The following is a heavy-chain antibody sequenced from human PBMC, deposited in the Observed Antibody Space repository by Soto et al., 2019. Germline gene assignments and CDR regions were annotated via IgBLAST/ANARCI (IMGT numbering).Heavy chain of an antibody. CDR3: AREVVPAAMRAYYYYGMDV. Sequence: SETLSLTCTVSDGSISTSDYYWGWIRQPPGKGLEWIASIYYSGITYYGPSLKSRVTISIDTSKNQFSLKLTSLTAADTAVYYCAREVVPAAMRAYYYYGMDVWGQGTTVTVS. CDR1: DGSISTSDYY. D-gene: IGHD2-2*01. J-gene: IGHJ6*02. CDR2: IYYSGIT. V-gene: IGHV4-39*02.